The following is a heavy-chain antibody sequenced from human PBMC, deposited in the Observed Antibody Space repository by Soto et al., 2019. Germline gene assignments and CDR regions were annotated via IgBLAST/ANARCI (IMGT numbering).Heavy chain of an antibody. CDR3: AKDYYYGSGSYYNHYYYYYMDV. CDR2: ISYDGSNK. Sequence: GGSLRLSCAASGFTFSSYGMHWVRQAPGKGLEWVAVISYDGSNKYYADSVKGRFTISRDNSKNTLYLQMNSLRAEDTAVYYCAKDYYYGSGSYYNHYYYYYMDVWGKGT. J-gene: IGHJ6*03. CDR1: GFTFSSYG. V-gene: IGHV3-30*18. D-gene: IGHD3-10*01.